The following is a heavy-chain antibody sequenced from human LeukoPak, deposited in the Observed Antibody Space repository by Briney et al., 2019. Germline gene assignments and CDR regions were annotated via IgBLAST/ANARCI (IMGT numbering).Heavy chain of an antibody. V-gene: IGHV3-21*01. CDR2: ISSGTGSYI. Sequence: GGSLRLSCAASGFIFTNYAMSWVRQAPGKGLEWVSTISSGTGSYIYYADSVRGRFTISRDNAKNSLYLQMNSLRAEDTAVYYCARCSGVFGSSGYWGQGTLVTVSS. D-gene: IGHD6-6*01. J-gene: IGHJ4*02. CDR3: ARCSGVFGSSGY. CDR1: GFIFTNYA.